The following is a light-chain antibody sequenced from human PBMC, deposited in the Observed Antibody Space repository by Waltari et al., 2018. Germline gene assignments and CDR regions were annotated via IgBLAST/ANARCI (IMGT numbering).Light chain of an antibody. Sequence: QSALTQPASVSGSPGQSITISCPGTSSDVGGYNYVPWYQPHPGKAPKLMIYEVSNRPSGVSTRVSGSKSGNTASLTISGLQAEDEADYYCSSYTSSSSVVFGGGTKLTVL. CDR1: SSDVGGYNY. V-gene: IGLV2-14*01. J-gene: IGLJ2*01. CDR2: EVS. CDR3: SSYTSSSSVV.